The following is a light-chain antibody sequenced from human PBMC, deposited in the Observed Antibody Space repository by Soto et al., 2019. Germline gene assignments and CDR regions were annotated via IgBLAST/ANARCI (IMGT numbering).Light chain of an antibody. Sequence: DVQMTQSPSTLSASVGDRVTITCRASQSVNTWLAWFQQKPGKAPKVLIYRASNLETGVPSRFSGGGSGTEFILTISSLQPDDFATYYCQQYSGDPWTFGQGTKVEIK. CDR2: RAS. CDR1: QSVNTW. V-gene: IGKV1-5*03. CDR3: QQYSGDPWT. J-gene: IGKJ1*01.